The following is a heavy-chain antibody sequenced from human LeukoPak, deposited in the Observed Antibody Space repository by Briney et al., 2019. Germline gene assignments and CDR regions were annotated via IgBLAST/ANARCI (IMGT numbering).Heavy chain of an antibody. CDR1: GFTFSSYA. CDR2: ISGSGGST. CDR3: AKDFYDTALYFDY. J-gene: IGHJ4*02. V-gene: IGHV3-23*01. D-gene: IGHD2/OR15-2a*01. Sequence: GGSLRLSCAAPGFTFSSYAMSWVRQAPGKGLEWVSAISGSGGSTYYADSVKGRFTISRDNSKNTLYLQMSSLRAEDTAVYYCAKDFYDTALYFDYWGQGTLVTVSS.